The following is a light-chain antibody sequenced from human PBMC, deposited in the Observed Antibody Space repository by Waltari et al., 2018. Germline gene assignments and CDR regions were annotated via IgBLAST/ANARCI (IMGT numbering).Light chain of an antibody. CDR3: QQRSSWTPHT. V-gene: IGKV3-11*01. Sequence: EIVLTQSPATLSLSPGETATLSCRASQSVGTYLAWYQQKPGQAPRLLIYDASSRATGIPDRFRGSGSGTDFTLTISSLEPEDFAVYYCQQRSSWTPHTFGQGARLEIK. J-gene: IGKJ2*01. CDR2: DAS. CDR1: QSVGTY.